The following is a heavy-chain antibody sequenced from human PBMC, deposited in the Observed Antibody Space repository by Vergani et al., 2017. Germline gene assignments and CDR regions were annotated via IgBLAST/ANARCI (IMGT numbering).Heavy chain of an antibody. CDR1: GGSFSGYY. D-gene: IGHD3-16*02. CDR2: INHSGST. J-gene: IGHJ4*02. Sequence: QVQLQQWGAGLLKPSETLSLTCAVYGGSFSGYYWSWIRQPPGKGLEWIGEINHSGSTNYNPSLKSRVTISVDTSKNQFSLKLSSVTAADTAVYYCARDVYDYVWGSYRYQFDYWGQGTLVTVSS. V-gene: IGHV4-34*01. CDR3: ARDVYDYVWGSYRYQFDY.